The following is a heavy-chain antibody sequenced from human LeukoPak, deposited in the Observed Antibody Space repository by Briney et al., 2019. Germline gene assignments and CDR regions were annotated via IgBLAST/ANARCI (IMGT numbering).Heavy chain of an antibody. J-gene: IGHJ4*02. V-gene: IGHV3-48*01. CDR1: GFTFSSYN. CDR2: ISSSSNTI. D-gene: IGHD6-19*01. CDR3: ARMYSSGDVFDY. Sequence: PGGSLRLSCAASGFTFSSYNMNWVRQAPGKGLEWVSYISSSSNTIYYADSVKGRFTISRDNAKNSLYLQMNSLRAEDTAVYYCARMYSSGDVFDYWGQGTLVTVSS.